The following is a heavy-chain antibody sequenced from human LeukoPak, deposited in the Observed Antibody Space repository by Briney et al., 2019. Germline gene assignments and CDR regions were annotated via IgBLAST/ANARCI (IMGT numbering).Heavy chain of an antibody. J-gene: IGHJ5*01. Sequence: SETLSLTCTVSGGSVSSSSYYWGWLRQPPGKGLEWIGSISYSGTNYNNPSLKSRVTISIDTSKNQFSVKLTSVTAADTTMYYCASLGSIRSWGDGTLVTVSS. CDR2: ISYSGTN. CDR1: GGSVSSSSYY. V-gene: IGHV4-39*01. CDR3: ASLGSIRS. D-gene: IGHD3-10*01.